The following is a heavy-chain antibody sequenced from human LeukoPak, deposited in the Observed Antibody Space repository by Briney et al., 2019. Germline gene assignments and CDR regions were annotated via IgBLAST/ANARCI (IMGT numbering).Heavy chain of an antibody. D-gene: IGHD3-3*01. CDR1: GFTFSSYA. CDR3: ARDRAWNYFDY. Sequence: PGRSLRLSCAASGFTFSSYAMHWGRQAPGKGLEWVAVISYDGSNKYYADSVKGRFTISRDNSKNTLYLQMDSLRAEDTAVYYCARDRAWNYFDYWGQGTLVTVSS. V-gene: IGHV3-30*04. J-gene: IGHJ4*02. CDR2: ISYDGSNK.